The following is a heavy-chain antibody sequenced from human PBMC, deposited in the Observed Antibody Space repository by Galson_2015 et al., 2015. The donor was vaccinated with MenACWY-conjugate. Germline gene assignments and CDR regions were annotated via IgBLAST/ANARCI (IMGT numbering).Heavy chain of an antibody. CDR1: GFTFNNYW. V-gene: IGHV3-7*03. Sequence: SLRLSCAASGFTFNNYWMSWVRHVPGKGPEWVANIKQDGSEKYYVDSVRGRFTISRDNAKSSLFLQMNSLRAEDTAVYYCARDLGFYCSHNDCYSSYWGQGTLVTVSS. CDR2: IKQDGSEK. D-gene: IGHD2-15*01. CDR3: ARDLGFYCSHNDCYSSY. J-gene: IGHJ4*02.